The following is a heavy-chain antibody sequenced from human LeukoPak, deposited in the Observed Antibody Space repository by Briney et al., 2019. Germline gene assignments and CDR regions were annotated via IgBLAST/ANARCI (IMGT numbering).Heavy chain of an antibody. D-gene: IGHD3-3*01. Sequence: PSETLSLTCAVYGGSFSGYYWSWIRQPPGKGLVWIGEINHSGSTNYNPSLKSRVTISVDTSKNQFSLKLSSVTAADTAVYYCARGRRTPQNYDFWSGYRAYYFDYWGQGTLVTVSS. CDR2: INHSGST. V-gene: IGHV4-34*01. J-gene: IGHJ4*02. CDR3: ARGRRTPQNYDFWSGYRAYYFDY. CDR1: GGSFSGYY.